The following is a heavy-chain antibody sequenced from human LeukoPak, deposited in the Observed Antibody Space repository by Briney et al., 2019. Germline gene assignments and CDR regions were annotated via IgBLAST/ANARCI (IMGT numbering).Heavy chain of an antibody. D-gene: IGHD4-17*01. CDR2: IIAIFGTA. CDR3: ASLGPMTTVTESWD. CDR1: AGTFSSYA. Sequence: ASVKVSCKASAGTFSSYAISWVRQAPGQGLEWMGRIIAIFGTANYAQKFQGRVAITTDESTSTAYMELSSLRSEDTAVYYCASLGPMTTVTESWDWGQGTLVTVSS. V-gene: IGHV1-69*05. J-gene: IGHJ4*02.